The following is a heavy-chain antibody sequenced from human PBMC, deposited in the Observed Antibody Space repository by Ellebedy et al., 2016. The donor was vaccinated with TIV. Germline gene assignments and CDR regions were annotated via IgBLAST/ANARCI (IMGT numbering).Heavy chain of an antibody. D-gene: IGHD5-24*01. CDR1: GGSISSSSYY. CDR2: IYYTGST. CDR3: ASLEMATILDAFDI. Sequence: MPSETLSLTCTVSGGSISSSSYYWGWIRQPPGKGLEWIGNIYYTGSTYHNPSLKSRVTISVDTSKNQFSLNLSSLTAADTAVYYCASLEMATILDAFDIWGQGTKVTVSS. V-gene: IGHV4-39*01. J-gene: IGHJ3*02.